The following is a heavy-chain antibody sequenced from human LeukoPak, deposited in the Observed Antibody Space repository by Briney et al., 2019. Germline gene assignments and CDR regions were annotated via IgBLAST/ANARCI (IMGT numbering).Heavy chain of an antibody. J-gene: IGHJ4*02. D-gene: IGHD5-18*01. CDR1: GGSISSYY. CDR3: ARRIQLWSGVYYFDY. CDR2: IYTSGST. V-gene: IGHV4-4*07. Sequence: PSETLSLTCTVSGGSISSYYWSWIRQPAGKGLEWIGRIYTSGSTNYNPSLKSRVTMSVDTSKNQFSLRLSSVTAADTAVYYCARRIQLWSGVYYFDYWGQGTLVTVSS.